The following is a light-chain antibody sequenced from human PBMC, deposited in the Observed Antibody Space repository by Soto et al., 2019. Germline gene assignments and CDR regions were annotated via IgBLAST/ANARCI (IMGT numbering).Light chain of an antibody. Sequence: DIQMTQSPSSLSASVGDRVTITCRASQSISSYLNWYQQKPGKAPKLLIYAASTLHGGVPSRFSGSGSGTDFTLTISGLQPEDFAPYYCQQSYTFGQGTKLEIK. CDR2: AAS. CDR1: QSISSY. V-gene: IGKV1-39*01. J-gene: IGKJ2*01. CDR3: QQSYT.